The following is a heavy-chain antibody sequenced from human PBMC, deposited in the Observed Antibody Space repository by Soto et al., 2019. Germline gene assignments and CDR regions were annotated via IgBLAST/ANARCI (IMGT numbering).Heavy chain of an antibody. CDR1: GFTFSSYE. Sequence: PGGSLRLSCAASGFTFSSYEMNWVRQAPGKGLEWVSYISSSGSTIYYADSVKGRFTISRDNAKNSLYLQMNSLRAEDTAVYYCAREADTAMAGAFDYWGQGTLVTVPQ. CDR2: ISSSGSTI. CDR3: AREADTAMAGAFDY. V-gene: IGHV3-48*03. D-gene: IGHD5-18*01. J-gene: IGHJ4*02.